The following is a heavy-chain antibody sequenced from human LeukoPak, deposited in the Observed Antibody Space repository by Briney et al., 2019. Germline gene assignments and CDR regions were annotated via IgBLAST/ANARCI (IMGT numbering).Heavy chain of an antibody. J-gene: IGHJ4*02. Sequence: GASVKVSCKASGYTFTSYGISWVRQAPGQGLEWMGWISAYNGNTNYAQKLQGRVTMTTDTSTSTAYMELRSLRADDTAVYYCARDWADSGSYRGADYWGQGTLVTVSS. CDR1: GYTFTSYG. CDR2: ISAYNGNT. D-gene: IGHD1-26*01. V-gene: IGHV1-18*01. CDR3: ARDWADSGSYRGADY.